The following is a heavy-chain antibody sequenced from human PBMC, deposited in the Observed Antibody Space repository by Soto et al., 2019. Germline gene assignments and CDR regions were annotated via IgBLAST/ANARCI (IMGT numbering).Heavy chain of an antibody. V-gene: IGHV1-18*01. J-gene: IGHJ4*02. Sequence: QVHLMQSGAEVKSPGASVRVSCKASGYTFSSYGVSWVRQAPGQGLEFMGWISVYNGHTNDAQKFQSRVTMTTDTSTSTAYMELRSLRSADTAVYFCARCDFGDYVPTLDHWGQGTLVTVSA. CDR2: ISVYNGHT. D-gene: IGHD4-17*01. CDR3: ARCDFGDYVPTLDH. CDR1: GYTFSSYG.